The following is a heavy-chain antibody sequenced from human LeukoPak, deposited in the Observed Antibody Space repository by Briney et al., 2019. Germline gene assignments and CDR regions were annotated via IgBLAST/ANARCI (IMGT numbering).Heavy chain of an antibody. V-gene: IGHV4-30-4*07. J-gene: IGHJ5*02. D-gene: IGHD3-22*01. Sequence: SQTLSLTCAVSCVSISRSGYSWSWIRQPPGKGLDWIAYIYYTGSPYYNPSLKSRVTISLDTSKNQFSLKLTSVTAADTAVYYCARGGDSSGYEGRFDPWGQGTLVTVSS. CDR1: CVSISRSGYS. CDR2: IYYTGSP. CDR3: ARGGDSSGYEGRFDP.